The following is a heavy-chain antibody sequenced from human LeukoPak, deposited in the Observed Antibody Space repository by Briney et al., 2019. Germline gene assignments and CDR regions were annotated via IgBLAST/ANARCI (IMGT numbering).Heavy chain of an antibody. CDR2: IYYSGST. CDR1: GGSISSSSYY. Sequence: PSETLSLTCTVSGGSISSSSYYWGWIRQPPGKGLERIGSIYYSGSTYYNPSLKSRVTISVDTSKNQFSLKLSSVTAADTAVYYCARQEGSQNFDYWGQGTLVTVSS. J-gene: IGHJ4*02. V-gene: IGHV4-39*01. CDR3: ARQEGSQNFDY.